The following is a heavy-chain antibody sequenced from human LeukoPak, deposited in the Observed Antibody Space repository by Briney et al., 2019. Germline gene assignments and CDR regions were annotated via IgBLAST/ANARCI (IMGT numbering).Heavy chain of an antibody. J-gene: IGHJ1*01. CDR3: ARAALTAAGTRYFLH. V-gene: IGHV1-18*01. CDR2: ISVYNGNT. Sequence: GASVKVSCKASGYTFTSYGISWVRQAPGQGLEWMGWISVYNGNTNYAQKLQGRGTMTTDTSTSTAYMELRSLRSDDTAVYYCARAALTAAGTRYFLHWGQGTLVTVSS. CDR1: GYTFTSYG. D-gene: IGHD6-13*01.